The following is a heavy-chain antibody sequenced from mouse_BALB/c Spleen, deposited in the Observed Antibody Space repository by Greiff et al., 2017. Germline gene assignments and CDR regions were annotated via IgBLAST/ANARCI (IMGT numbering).Heavy chain of an antibody. CDR1: GYSITSDYA. J-gene: IGHJ2*01. D-gene: IGHD2-4*01. CDR2: ISYSGST. V-gene: IGHV3-2*02. CDR3: ALKRAYDYYYFDY. Sequence: EVKVEESGPGLVKPSQSLSLTCTVTGYSITSDYAWNWIRQFPGNKLEWMGYISYSGSTSYNPSLKSRISITRDTSKNQFFLQLNSVTTEDTATYYCALKRAYDYYYFDYWGQGTTLTVSS.